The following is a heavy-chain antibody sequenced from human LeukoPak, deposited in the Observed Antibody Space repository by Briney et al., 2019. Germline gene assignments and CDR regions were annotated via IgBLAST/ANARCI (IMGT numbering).Heavy chain of an antibody. J-gene: IGHJ6*02. Sequence: SVKVSCKASGYTFTGYYMHWVRQAPGQGLEWMGRIIPILGIANYAQKFQGRVTITADKSTSTAYMELSSLRSEDTAVYYCARAGILTGYYKGYYYYGMDVWGQGTTVTVSS. D-gene: IGHD3-9*01. CDR3: ARAGILTGYYKGYYYYGMDV. CDR1: GYTFTGYY. CDR2: IIPILGIA. V-gene: IGHV1-69*04.